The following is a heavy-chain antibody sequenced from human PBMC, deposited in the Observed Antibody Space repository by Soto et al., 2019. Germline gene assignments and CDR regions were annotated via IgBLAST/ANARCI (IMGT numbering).Heavy chain of an antibody. CDR2: ISGSGGGT. J-gene: IGHJ4*02. CDR3: AKFGMATTKRSPPYYIDY. Sequence: SLRLSCAASGFTFSSYAMSWVRQAPGKGLEWVSSISGSGGGTYYADSVKGRFTFSRDNSKNTLYLQMNSLRAEDTAVYYCAKFGMATTKRSPPYYIDYWSQGALVTVSS. CDR1: GFTFSSYA. D-gene: IGHD1-1*01. V-gene: IGHV3-23*01.